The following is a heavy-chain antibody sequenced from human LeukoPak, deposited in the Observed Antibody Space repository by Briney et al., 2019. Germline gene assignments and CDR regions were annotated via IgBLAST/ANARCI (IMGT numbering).Heavy chain of an antibody. CDR1: GDSISSSNW. J-gene: IGHJ4*02. V-gene: IGHV4-4*02. Sequence: PSGTLSLTCAVSGDSISSSNWWSWVRQPPGKGLEWIGEIYHSGSINYNPSLKSRVTMSLNKSKNQFSLSLTSVTAADTAVYYCARVKGIAAAGGIGIFDFWGQGTLVTVSS. CDR3: ARVKGIAAAGGIGIFDF. CDR2: IYHSGSI. D-gene: IGHD6-13*01.